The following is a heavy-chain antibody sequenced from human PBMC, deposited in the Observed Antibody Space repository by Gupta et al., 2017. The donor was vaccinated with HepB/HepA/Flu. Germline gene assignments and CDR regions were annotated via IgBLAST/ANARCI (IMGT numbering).Heavy chain of an antibody. V-gene: IGHV2-5*02. CDR3: AHCAVDSSEEQIDY. CDR2: IYWDDDK. J-gene: IGHJ4*02. CDR1: GFSPSPRGVG. D-gene: IGHD3-22*01. Sequence: QISLKESGPTLVKPTQTLTLTCTFSGFSPSPRGVGGGWSRPPPGKALEWLAVIYWDDDKRYSPSGKIRVTITKDTSKNQVVLKLKNTDHVETATYYWAHCAVDSSEEQIDYWGQGTLVTVSS.